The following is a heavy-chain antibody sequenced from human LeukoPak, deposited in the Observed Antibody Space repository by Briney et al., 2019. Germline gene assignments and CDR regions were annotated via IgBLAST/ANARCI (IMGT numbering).Heavy chain of an antibody. CDR2: IKQDGSEK. D-gene: IGHD3-9*01. CDR3: ARGVLRYFDWSQRYYYYGMDV. Sequence: GGSLRLSCAASGFTFSSYWMNWVRQAPGKGLEWVANIKQDGSEKYYVDSVKGRFTISRDNAKNSLYLQMYSLRAEDTAVYYCARGVLRYFDWSQRYYYYGMDVWGQGTTVTVSS. V-gene: IGHV3-7*05. CDR1: GFTFSSYW. J-gene: IGHJ6*02.